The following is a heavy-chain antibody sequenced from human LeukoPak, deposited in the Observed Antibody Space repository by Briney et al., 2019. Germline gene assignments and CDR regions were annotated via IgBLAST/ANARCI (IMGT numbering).Heavy chain of an antibody. CDR1: GGSISSSSYY. D-gene: IGHD1-26*01. CDR3: ARGGRSGHWYFDL. CDR2: IYYSGST. Sequence: SETLSLTYTVSGGSISSSSYYWGWIRQPPGKGLEWIGSIYYSGSTNYNPSLKSRVTISVDTSKNQFSLKLSSVTAADTAVYYCARGGRSGHWYFDLWGRGTLVTVSS. V-gene: IGHV4-39*07. J-gene: IGHJ2*01.